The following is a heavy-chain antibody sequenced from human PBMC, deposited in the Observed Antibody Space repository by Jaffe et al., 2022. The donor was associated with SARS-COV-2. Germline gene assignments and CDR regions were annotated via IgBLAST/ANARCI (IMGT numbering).Heavy chain of an antibody. CDR3: TSLTTVDYWYFDL. J-gene: IGHJ2*01. CDR1: GFTFSGSA. Sequence: EVQLVESGGGLVQPGGSLKLSCAASGFTFSGSAMHWVRQASGKGLEWVGRIRSKANSYATAYAASVKGRFTISRDDSKNTAYLQMNSLKTEDTAVYYCTSLTTVDYWYFDLWGRGTLVTVSS. V-gene: IGHV3-73*01. CDR2: IRSKANSYAT. D-gene: IGHD4-17*01.